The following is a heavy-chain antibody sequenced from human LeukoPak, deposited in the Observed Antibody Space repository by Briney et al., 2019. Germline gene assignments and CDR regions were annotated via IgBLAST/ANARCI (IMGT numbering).Heavy chain of an antibody. V-gene: IGHV1-69*05. CDR2: IIPIFGTA. CDR3: ARSSSTYYYYYYMDV. D-gene: IGHD6-6*01. Sequence: ASVNVSCTASGCTFSSYAISWVRQAPGQGLEWMGRIIPIFGTANYAQKLQGRVTITTDESTSTAYMELSSLRSEDKAVYYYARSSSTYYYYYYMDVWGKGTTVTVSS. J-gene: IGHJ6*03. CDR1: GCTFSSYA.